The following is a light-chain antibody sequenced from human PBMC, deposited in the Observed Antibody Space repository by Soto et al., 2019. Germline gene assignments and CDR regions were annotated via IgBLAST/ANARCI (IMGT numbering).Light chain of an antibody. V-gene: IGLV2-8*01. CDR1: SSDVGGYNY. J-gene: IGLJ2*01. CDR3: SSYAGSNNLVV. Sequence: QSVLTQPPSASGSPGQSVTISCTGTSSDVGGYNYVSWYQQHPGKAPKLMIYEVSKRPSGVSDRFSGSKSGNTASLTVSGLQAEDEADYYCSSYAGSNNLVVFGGGTQLTVL. CDR2: EVS.